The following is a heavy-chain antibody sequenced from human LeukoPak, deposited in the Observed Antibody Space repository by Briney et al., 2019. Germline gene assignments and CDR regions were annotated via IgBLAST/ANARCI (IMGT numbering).Heavy chain of an antibody. J-gene: IGHJ4*02. V-gene: IGHV6-1*01. CDR3: ARWIHATGGLDY. Sequence: PHLPQLNSDPTLHRGPIDNVARNWSRQCPSRSPQWLRRTYYRSQWLQQYGVSVKGRVTINPDTSKNQISLQLNSVTPDDTAIYYCARWIHATGGLDYWGQGTLVTVSS. CDR1: LHRGPIDNVA. D-gene: IGHD3-16*01. CDR2: TYYRSQWLQ.